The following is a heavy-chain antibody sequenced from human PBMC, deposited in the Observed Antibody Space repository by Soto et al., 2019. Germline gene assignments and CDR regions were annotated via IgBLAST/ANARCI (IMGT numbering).Heavy chain of an antibody. V-gene: IGHV3-20*04. D-gene: IGHD3-10*01. Sequence: EVQLVESGGGVVRPGGSLRLSCAASGFTFDDYGMSCVRQAPGKGLEWVSGINWNGDSIGYADSVKGRFTISRDNAKNSLYLEMNSLRAEDTALYYCARIGSGSYRLDYWGQGTLVTVSS. CDR3: ARIGSGSYRLDY. CDR2: INWNGDSI. J-gene: IGHJ4*02. CDR1: GFTFDDYG.